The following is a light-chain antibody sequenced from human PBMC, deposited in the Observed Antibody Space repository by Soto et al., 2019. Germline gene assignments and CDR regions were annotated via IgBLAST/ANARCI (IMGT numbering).Light chain of an antibody. V-gene: IGLV1-51*02. Sequence: QSVLTQPPSVSAAPGQKVTISCSGSSSNIDNNYVSWYQQLPGTAPKLLIYENNKRPSGIPDRFSGSKSGTSATLGITGLQTGDEADYYCGTWDSSLSTGVFGGGTQLTVL. CDR1: SSNIDNNY. CDR3: GTWDSSLSTGV. J-gene: IGLJ3*02. CDR2: ENN.